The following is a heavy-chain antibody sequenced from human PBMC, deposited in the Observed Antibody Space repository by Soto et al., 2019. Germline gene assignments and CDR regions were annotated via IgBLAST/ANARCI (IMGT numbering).Heavy chain of an antibody. D-gene: IGHD3-16*01. J-gene: IGHJ5*02. CDR1: GASIRSYH. V-gene: IGHV4-4*07. CDR2: MQHTGTT. Sequence: QVQLQESGPGLVKPSETLSLTCAVSGASIRSYHWSWIRQPAGKGLEWIGRMQHTGTTNYNPSLKSRDTMSVDTSKNQTSLKTTSVTAADTGVYFCAKDVSSRWWFEPWGQGILVIVSS. CDR3: AKDVSSRWWFEP.